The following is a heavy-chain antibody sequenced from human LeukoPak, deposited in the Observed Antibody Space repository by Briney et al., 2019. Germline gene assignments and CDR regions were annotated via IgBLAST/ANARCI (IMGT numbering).Heavy chain of an antibody. CDR3: ARHPTDDILTGYRYYFDY. D-gene: IGHD3-9*01. CDR1: GGSIRSSSYY. Sequence: SETLSLTCTVSGGSIRSSSYYWGWIRQPPGKGLEWIGSIYYSGSTYYNPSLQSRLTQSLDKSHNQFSLKLSSETAADTAVYYCARHPTDDILTGYRYYFDYWGQGTLVTVSS. V-gene: IGHV4-39*01. J-gene: IGHJ4*02. CDR2: IYYSGST.